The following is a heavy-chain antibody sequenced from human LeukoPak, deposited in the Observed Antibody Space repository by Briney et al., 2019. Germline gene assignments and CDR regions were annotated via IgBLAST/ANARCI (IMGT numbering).Heavy chain of an antibody. D-gene: IGHD2-15*01. CDR3: ARGRYCSGGSCPPYYYYYMDV. Sequence: SVKVSCKASGGTFSSYAISWVRQAPGQGLEWMGGIIPIFGTANYAQKFQGRVTITADESTSTAYMELSSLRSEDTAVYYCARGRYCSGGSCPPYYYYYMDVWGKGTTVTISS. CDR1: GGTFSSYA. V-gene: IGHV1-69*13. J-gene: IGHJ6*03. CDR2: IIPIFGTA.